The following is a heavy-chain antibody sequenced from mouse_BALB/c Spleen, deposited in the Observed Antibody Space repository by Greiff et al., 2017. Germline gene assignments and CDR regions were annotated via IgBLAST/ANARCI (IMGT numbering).Heavy chain of an antibody. CDR3: VRDGYYGLDY. J-gene: IGHJ4*01. CDR1: GFTFNTYA. V-gene: IGHV10-3*03. Sequence: EVKLMESGGGLVQPKGSLKLSCAASGFTFNTYAMHWVCQAPGKGLEWVARIRSKSNNYATYYADSVKDRFTISRDDSQSMLYLQMNNLKTEDTAMYYCVRDGYYGLDYWGQGTSVTVSS. D-gene: IGHD1-2*01. CDR2: IRSKSNNYAT.